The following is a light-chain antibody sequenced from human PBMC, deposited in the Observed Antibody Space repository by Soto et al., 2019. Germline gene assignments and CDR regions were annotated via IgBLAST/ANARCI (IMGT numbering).Light chain of an antibody. Sequence: QSALTQPASVSGSPGQSITISCTGTSSDVGGYNYVSWYQQHPGKAPKLMIYEVSNRPSGVSNRFSGSKSGNTASLTISGIQAEDEAEYYCSSYTSRSTVVFGGGTKLTVL. CDR1: SSDVGGYNY. V-gene: IGLV2-14*01. CDR2: EVS. J-gene: IGLJ2*01. CDR3: SSYTSRSTVV.